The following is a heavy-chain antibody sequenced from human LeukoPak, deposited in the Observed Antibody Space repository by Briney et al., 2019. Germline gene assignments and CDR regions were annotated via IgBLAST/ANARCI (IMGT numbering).Heavy chain of an antibody. CDR1: GFTFSDYY. CDR3: ASLSNVRPNTAMEDVDY. V-gene: IGHV3-11*04. Sequence: GGSLRLSCAASGFTFSDYYMSWIRQAPGKGLEWVSYISFSGSTIYYADSVKGRFTISRDNAKNSLYLQMNSLRAEDTAVYYCASLSNVRPNTAMEDVDYWGQGTLVTVSS. D-gene: IGHD5-18*01. J-gene: IGHJ4*02. CDR2: ISFSGSTI.